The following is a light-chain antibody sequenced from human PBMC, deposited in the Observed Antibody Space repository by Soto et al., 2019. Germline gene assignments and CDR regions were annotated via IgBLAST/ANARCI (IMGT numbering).Light chain of an antibody. CDR1: QDITNA. Sequence: DIQMTQSPSSLSASVGDRVTITCQASQDITNALNWYQQKPGKAPKVLIYDASILETGVPSRFSGSGSGTDITFTISSLQPEDVATYYCHQYDNLPLTFGPGTTVDIE. CDR2: DAS. V-gene: IGKV1-33*01. CDR3: HQYDNLPLT. J-gene: IGKJ3*01.